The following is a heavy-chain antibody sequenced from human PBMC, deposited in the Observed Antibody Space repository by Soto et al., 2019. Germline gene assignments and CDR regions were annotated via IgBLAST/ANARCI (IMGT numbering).Heavy chain of an antibody. J-gene: IGHJ4*02. Sequence: LSLTCTVSGGSISSGGYYWSWIRQHPGKGLEWIGYIYYSGSTYYNPSLKSRVTISVDTSKNQFSLKLSSVTAADTAVYYCARESITGTTQYVDYWGQGTLVTVSS. V-gene: IGHV4-31*03. D-gene: IGHD1-20*01. CDR3: ARESITGTTQYVDY. CDR2: IYYSGST. CDR1: GGSISSGGYY.